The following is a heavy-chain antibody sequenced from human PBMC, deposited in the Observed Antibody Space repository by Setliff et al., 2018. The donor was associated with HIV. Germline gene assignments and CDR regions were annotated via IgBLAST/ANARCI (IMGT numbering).Heavy chain of an antibody. J-gene: IGHJ6*03. D-gene: IGHD2-8*01. CDR3: AKDAGVTGGLYRYYIDA. V-gene: IGHV4-39*07. CDR1: GGSISSSSYY. CDR2: IYYSGST. Sequence: SETLSLTCTVSGGSISSSSYYWGWIRQPPGKGLEWIGSIYYSGSTYYSPSLKSRVTMSADTSKNQVSLKLTSVTAADTAVYYCAKDAGVTGGLYRYYIDAWGNGTTVTVSS.